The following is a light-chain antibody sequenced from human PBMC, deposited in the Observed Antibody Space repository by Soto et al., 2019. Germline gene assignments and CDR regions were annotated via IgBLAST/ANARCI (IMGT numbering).Light chain of an antibody. CDR2: KAY. V-gene: IGKV1-5*03. J-gene: IGKJ2*01. CDR1: QSISSW. CDR3: QQYNSYSRT. Sequence: DIQMTQSPSTLSASVGDRVTITCRASQSISSWLAWYQQKPGKAPKLLIYKAYSLESGVPSRFSGSGSGTEFTLTISSMQPDEFATYYCQQYNSYSRTFGQGTKLEIK.